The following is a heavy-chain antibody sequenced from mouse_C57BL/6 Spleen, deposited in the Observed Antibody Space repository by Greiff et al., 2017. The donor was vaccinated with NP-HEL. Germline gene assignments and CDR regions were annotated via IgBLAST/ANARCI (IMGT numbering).Heavy chain of an antibody. V-gene: IGHV1-15*01. J-gene: IGHJ3*01. Sequence: QVQLQQSGAELVRPGASVTLSCKASGYTFTDYEMHWVKQTPVHGLEWIGAIDPETGGTAYNQKFKGKAILTADKSSSTAYMELRSLTSEDSAVYYCTYHYSNPSFAYWGQGTLVTVSA. CDR1: GYTFTDYE. D-gene: IGHD2-5*01. CDR2: IDPETGGT. CDR3: TYHYSNPSFAY.